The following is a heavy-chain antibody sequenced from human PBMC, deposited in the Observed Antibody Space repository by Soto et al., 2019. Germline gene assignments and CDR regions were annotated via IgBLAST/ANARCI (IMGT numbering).Heavy chain of an antibody. Sequence: QVQLQESGPGLVKPSQTLSLTCTVSGGSISSGDYYWSWIRQPPGKGLEWIGYIYYSGRTYSNPSLTIRVTISVDPSKYRFSLKLSSVTAADTAAYYCASYFMRGLPDWCQGTLVTVSS. D-gene: IGHD3-10*01. CDR1: GGSISSGDYY. CDR2: IYYSGRT. CDR3: ASYFMRGLPD. J-gene: IGHJ4*02. V-gene: IGHV4-30-4*01.